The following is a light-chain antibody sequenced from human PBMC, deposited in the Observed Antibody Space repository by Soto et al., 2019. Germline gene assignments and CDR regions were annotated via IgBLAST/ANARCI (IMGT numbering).Light chain of an antibody. Sequence: QSALTQPASVSGSPGQSITISCTGTSSDVGGYNYVSWFQQSPGKAPKVMIYEVTNRPSGVSNRFSGSKSGNTASLTISGLQGEDEADYYCSSYTSSNTLIFGGGTQLTVL. CDR2: EVT. V-gene: IGLV2-14*01. CDR1: SSDVGGYNY. J-gene: IGLJ2*01. CDR3: SSYTSSNTLI.